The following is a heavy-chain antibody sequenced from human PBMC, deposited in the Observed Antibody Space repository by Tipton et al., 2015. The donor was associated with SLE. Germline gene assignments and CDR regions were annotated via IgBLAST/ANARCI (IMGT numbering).Heavy chain of an antibody. J-gene: IGHJ6*02. CDR1: GGSFSAYY. D-gene: IGHD6-6*01. Sequence: TLSLTCAVYGGSFSAYYWSRIRQPPGKGLEWIGYIYYSGSTNYNPSLKSRVTISVDTSKNQFSLKLSSVTAADTAVYYCARGPRSIAAWFYYGMDVWGPGTTVTVSS. V-gene: IGHV4-59*01. CDR2: IYYSGST. CDR3: ARGPRSIAAWFYYGMDV.